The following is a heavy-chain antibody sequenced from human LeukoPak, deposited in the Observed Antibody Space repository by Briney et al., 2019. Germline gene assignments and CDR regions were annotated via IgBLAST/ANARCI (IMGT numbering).Heavy chain of an antibody. V-gene: IGHV3-23*01. CDR1: GFTFTTCA. Sequence: GGSLRLSCAASGFTFTTCAMGWVRLAPGRGLEWVSTHSPTDGRTYYADSVRGRFTISRDNSKNTLYLQMTSLRAEDTALYCCAKDSDISGSVYDYWGQGTPVTVSS. CDR3: AKDSDISGSVYDY. J-gene: IGHJ4*02. CDR2: HSPTDGRT. D-gene: IGHD3-9*01.